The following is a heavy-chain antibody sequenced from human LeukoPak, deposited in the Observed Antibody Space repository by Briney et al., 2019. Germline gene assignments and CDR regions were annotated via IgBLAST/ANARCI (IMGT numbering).Heavy chain of an antibody. CDR3: AKDTVKVTTISRVPHYTDV. V-gene: IGHV3-21*01. CDR2: ISSSSSYI. J-gene: IGHJ6*03. CDR1: GFTFSSYS. Sequence: GGSLRLSCAASGFTFSSYSMNWVRQAPGKGLEWVSSISSSSSYIYYADSVKGRFTISRDNAKNTLYLQMNSLRAEDTAVYYCAKDTVKVTTISRVPHYTDVWGKGTTVTISS. D-gene: IGHD5-12*01.